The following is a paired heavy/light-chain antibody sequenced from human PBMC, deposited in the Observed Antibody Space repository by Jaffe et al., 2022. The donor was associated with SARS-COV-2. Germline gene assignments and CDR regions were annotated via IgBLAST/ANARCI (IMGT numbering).Light chain of an antibody. V-gene: IGLV2-14*01. CDR3: SSYTSSSTLKV. CDR1: SSDVGGYNY. Sequence: QSALTQPASVSGSPGQSITISCTGTSSDVGGYNYVSWYQQHPGKAPKLMIYEVSNRPSGVPDRFSGSKSGNTASLTISGLQAEDEADYYCSSYTSSSTLKVFGGGTKLTVL. J-gene: IGLJ2*01. CDR2: EVS.
Heavy chain of an antibody. J-gene: IGHJ4*02. V-gene: IGHV4-30-4*01. CDR3: ARELRGSSGTFDY. D-gene: IGHD3-22*01. CDR1: GGSISSGDYY. Sequence: QVQLQESGPGLVKPSQTLSLTCTVSGGSISSGDYYWSWIRQPPGKGLEWIGYIYYSGSTYYNPSLKSRVTISVDTSKNQFSLKLSSVTAADTAVYYCARELRGSSGTFDYWGQGTLVTVSS. CDR2: IYYSGST.